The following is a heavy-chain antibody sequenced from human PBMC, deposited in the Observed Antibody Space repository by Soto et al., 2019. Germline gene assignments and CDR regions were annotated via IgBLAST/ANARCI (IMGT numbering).Heavy chain of an antibody. CDR3: ARHGKYSSGSDAFDI. CDR2: IYYSGST. CDR1: GGSISSSSYY. D-gene: IGHD6-19*01. V-gene: IGHV4-39*01. J-gene: IGHJ3*02. Sequence: QLQLQESGPGLVKPSETLSLTCTVSGGSISSSSYYWGWIRQPPGKGLEWIGSIYYSGSTYYNPSLKSRVTISVDTSKNQFSLKLSSATAADTAVYYCARHGKYSSGSDAFDIWGQGTMVTVSS.